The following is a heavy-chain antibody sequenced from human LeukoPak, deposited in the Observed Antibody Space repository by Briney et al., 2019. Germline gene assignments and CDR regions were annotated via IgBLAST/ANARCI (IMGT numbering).Heavy chain of an antibody. D-gene: IGHD6-19*01. CDR2: IYKSGNT. J-gene: IGHJ4*02. Sequence: PGGSLRVSCAASGFTVSSNDMTWVRQAPGKGLEWVSVIYKSGNTFYPDSVKGRFTISRDNSKNTVYLQMDSLRAEDTAVYYCARYTSGSYFDSWGQGTLVTVSS. CDR1: GFTVSSND. CDR3: ARYTSGSYFDS. V-gene: IGHV3-53*01.